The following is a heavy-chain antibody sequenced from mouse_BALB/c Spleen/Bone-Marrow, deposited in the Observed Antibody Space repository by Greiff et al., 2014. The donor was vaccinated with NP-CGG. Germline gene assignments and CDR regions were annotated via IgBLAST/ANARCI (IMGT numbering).Heavy chain of an antibody. Sequence: VQLQQSGAELVRSGASVKLSCTASGFNIKDSYIHWVKQRPEQGLEWIGWIYPENGDTEYAAKFQGKATMTTDTSSSTAYLHLSRPTSEAADVYYCNARGGAYWGQGTLLSVSA. V-gene: IGHV14-4*02. J-gene: IGHJ3*01. CDR1: GFNIKDSY. CDR2: IYPENGDT. CDR3: NARGGAY.